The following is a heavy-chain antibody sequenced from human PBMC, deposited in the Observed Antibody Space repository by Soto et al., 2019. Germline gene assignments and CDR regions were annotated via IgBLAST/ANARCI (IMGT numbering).Heavy chain of an antibody. J-gene: IGHJ4*02. V-gene: IGHV4-4*07. CDR3: AGTYGAYADYNFGN. Sequence: GPGPAPPSETLSLTCTVSGGSISSYYWSWIRQPAGKGLEWIGRIYTSGSTNYNPSLKSRVTMPVATSKNQCSCKLSSGSAVDTAVYFCAGTYGAYADYNFGNWGQGTRVSVS. CDR1: GGSISSYY. D-gene: IGHD4-17*01. CDR2: IYTSGST.